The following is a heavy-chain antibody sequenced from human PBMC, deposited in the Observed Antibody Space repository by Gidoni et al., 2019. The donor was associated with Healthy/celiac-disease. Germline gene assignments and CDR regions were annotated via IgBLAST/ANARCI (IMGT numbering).Heavy chain of an antibody. J-gene: IGHJ4*02. CDR3: ARDLYYDSSGYTTLDY. Sequence: QVQLVESGGGVVQPGRSLRLSCAAPGFTFSSYGMHWVRQAPGKGLEWVAVIWYDGSNKYYADSVKGRFTISRDNSKNTLYLQMNSLRAEDTAVYYCARDLYYDSSGYTTLDYWGQGTLVTVSS. CDR2: IWYDGSNK. D-gene: IGHD3-22*01. CDR1: GFTFSSYG. V-gene: IGHV3-33*01.